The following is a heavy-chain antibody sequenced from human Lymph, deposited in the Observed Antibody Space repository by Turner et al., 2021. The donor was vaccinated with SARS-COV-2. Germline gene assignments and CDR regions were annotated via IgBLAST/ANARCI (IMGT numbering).Heavy chain of an antibody. D-gene: IGHD4-17*01. V-gene: IGHV3-21*01. CDR2: ISSSSSYI. Sequence: EVQLVESGGGWGKPGGSLRLACAASGFTFSTYSLNWVRKAPGKGLEWIAFISSSSSYIYYADSVKGRFTISRDDAKNSLYLQMSSLRAEDTAVYYCARDIPTTADYFDYWGQGTLVTVSS. CDR1: GFTFSTYS. J-gene: IGHJ4*02. CDR3: ARDIPTTADYFDY.